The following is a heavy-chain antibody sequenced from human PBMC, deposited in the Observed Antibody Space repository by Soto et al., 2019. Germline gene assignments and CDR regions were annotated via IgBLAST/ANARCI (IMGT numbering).Heavy chain of an antibody. J-gene: IGHJ4*02. Sequence: PSETLSLTCTVSGASIISGRHSWGWIRQPPGKGLDWIGTVGYGGITYYNPSLRSRISISLDTSKNHLSLRLTSVTASDTAMYYCARQGGEYNTMSDYWGQGTLVTVSS. CDR1: GASIISGRHS. CDR3: ARQGGEYNTMSDY. CDR2: VGYGGIT. V-gene: IGHV4-39*01. D-gene: IGHD3-10*01.